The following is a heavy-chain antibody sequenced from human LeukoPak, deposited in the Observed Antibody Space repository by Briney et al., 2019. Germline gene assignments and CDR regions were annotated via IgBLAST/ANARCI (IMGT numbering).Heavy chain of an antibody. V-gene: IGHV3-21*01. J-gene: IGHJ4*02. CDR1: GFTFSSYS. D-gene: IGHD5-24*01. CDR3: ATDWGEMATINSSDY. CDR2: ISSSSSYI. Sequence: PGGSLRLSCAASGFTFSSYSMNWVRQAPGKGLEWVSSISSSSSYIYYADSVKGRFTISRDNAKNSLYLQMNSLRAEDTAVYYCATDWGEMATINSSDYWGQGTLVTVSS.